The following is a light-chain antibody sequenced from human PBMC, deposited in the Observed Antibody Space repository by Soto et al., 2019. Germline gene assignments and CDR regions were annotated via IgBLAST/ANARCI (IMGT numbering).Light chain of an antibody. J-gene: IGLJ1*01. CDR1: SSDVGGYNY. CDR3: TSYTSISLYV. Sequence: LTQPASVSGSPGQSITISCTGTSSDVGGYNYVSWYQQHPGKAPKLMIYEVSNRPSGVSNRFSGSKSGNTASLTISGLQAVDEADYYCTSYTSISLYVFGTGTKV. V-gene: IGLV2-14*01. CDR2: EVS.